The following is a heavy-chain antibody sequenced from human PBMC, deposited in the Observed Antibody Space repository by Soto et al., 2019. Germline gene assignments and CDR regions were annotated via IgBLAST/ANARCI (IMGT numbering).Heavy chain of an antibody. D-gene: IGHD2-21*01. CDR1: CSAILTYY. CDR2: IYYTGST. CDR3: ARLGAYYQSLDP. Sequence: ASDTLSLTCAAACSAILTYYWCWIRQPPGKGLEWIGYIYYTGSTKYNPSLKSRVTISVDTSKNQLSLKLSSVTAADTAVYYCARLGAYYQSLDPWGPGTLVTVS. V-gene: IGHV4-59*07. J-gene: IGHJ5*02.